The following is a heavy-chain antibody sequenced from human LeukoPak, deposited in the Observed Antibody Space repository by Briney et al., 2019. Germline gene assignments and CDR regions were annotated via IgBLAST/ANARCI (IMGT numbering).Heavy chain of an antibody. J-gene: IGHJ6*03. CDR3: ARVLPAAGRYMDV. D-gene: IGHD2-2*01. CDR1: AFTFTDYW. Sequence: GGSLRLSCAASAFTFTDYWMHWVRQAPGKGLVWVSRISSDESSTSYADSVKGRFTISRDNAKNTPYLQMNSLRAEDTAVYYCARVLPAAGRYMDVGGKGTTVTVSS. CDR2: ISSDESST. V-gene: IGHV3-74*01.